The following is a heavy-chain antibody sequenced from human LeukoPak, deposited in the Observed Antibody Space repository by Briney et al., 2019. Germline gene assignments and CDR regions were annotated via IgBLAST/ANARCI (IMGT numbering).Heavy chain of an antibody. J-gene: IGHJ5*02. Sequence: SETLSLTCTVSGGSISRSSYYWGRIRQPPGKGLEWIGNIYYSGNTYYNPSLKSRVTISVDTSQNQFSLKLSSVTAADTAVYYCASCSGNCYSFDPWGQGTLVTVSS. D-gene: IGHD2-21*01. CDR3: ASCSGNCYSFDP. CDR1: GGSISRSSYY. CDR2: IYYSGNT. V-gene: IGHV4-39*01.